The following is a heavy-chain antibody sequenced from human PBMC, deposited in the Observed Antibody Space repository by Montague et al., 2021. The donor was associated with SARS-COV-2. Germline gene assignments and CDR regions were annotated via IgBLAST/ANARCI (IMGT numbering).Heavy chain of an antibody. CDR1: GGSLSGYH. Sequence: SETLSLTCGVSGGSLSGYHWSWIRQPPGKGLEWIGEIGHSGSTNYNPSLKSRVIISLDTSKNQFSLKLSSVTAADTAVYYCARGLIDITMMVVVFTGASLYFDYWGQGILVTVSS. D-gene: IGHD3-22*01. CDR3: ARGLIDITMMVVVFTGASLYFDY. J-gene: IGHJ4*02. V-gene: IGHV4-34*01. CDR2: IGHSGST.